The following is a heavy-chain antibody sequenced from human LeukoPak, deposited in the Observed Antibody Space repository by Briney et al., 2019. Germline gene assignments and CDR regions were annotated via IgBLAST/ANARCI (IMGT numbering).Heavy chain of an antibody. CDR2: IYYSGST. V-gene: IGHV4-39*01. CDR3: ARVVLTYYDFWSGPDNWFDP. D-gene: IGHD3-3*01. CDR1: GGSISSSSYY. Sequence: SETLSLTCTVSGGSISSSSYYWGWIRQPPGKGLEWIGSIYYSGSTYYNPSLKSRVTISVDTSKNQFSLKLSSVTAADTAVNYCARVVLTYYDFWSGPDNWFDPWGQGTLVTVSS. J-gene: IGHJ5*02.